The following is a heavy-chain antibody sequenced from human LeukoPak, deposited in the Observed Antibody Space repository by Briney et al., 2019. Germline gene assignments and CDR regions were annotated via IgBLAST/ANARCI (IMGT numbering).Heavy chain of an antibody. V-gene: IGHV4-34*01. J-gene: IGHJ3*02. CDR1: GGSFSGYY. Sequence: PSETLSLTCAVYGGSFSGYYWSWIRQPPGKGLEWIGEINHSGSTNYNPSLKSRVTISVDTSKNQFSLKLSSVTAADTAVYYCARVSYDFWSGRSYDAFDIWGQGTVVTVSS. D-gene: IGHD3-3*01. CDR2: INHSGST. CDR3: ARVSYDFWSGRSYDAFDI.